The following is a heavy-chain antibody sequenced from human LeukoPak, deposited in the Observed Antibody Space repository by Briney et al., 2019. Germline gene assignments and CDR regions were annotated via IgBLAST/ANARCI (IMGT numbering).Heavy chain of an antibody. D-gene: IGHD6-13*01. V-gene: IGHV3-23*01. CDR2: ISGSGGST. J-gene: IGHJ4*02. CDR3: ARGSSSWTVNFDY. CDR1: GFTFSSYA. Sequence: PGGSLRLSCAASGFTFSSYAMSWVRRAPGKGLEWVSAISGSGGSTYYADSVKGRFTISRDNSKTTLYLQMNSLRAEDTAVYYCARGSSSWTVNFDYWGQGTLVTVSS.